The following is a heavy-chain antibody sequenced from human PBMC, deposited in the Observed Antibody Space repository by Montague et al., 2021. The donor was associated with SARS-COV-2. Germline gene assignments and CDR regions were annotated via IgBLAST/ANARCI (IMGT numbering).Heavy chain of an antibody. CDR3: AKDRHYDFWSGYYFDY. CDR1: GFTLSNYA. CDR2: IYSGGSST. Sequence: SLRLSCPASGFTLSNYALSWVRQAPGKGLEWVSVIYSGGSSTYYSDSXXGRFTISRDNSKNTLYLQMNSLRAEDTAVYYCAKDRHYDFWSGYYFDYWGQGTLVTVSS. J-gene: IGHJ4*02. V-gene: IGHV3-23*03. D-gene: IGHD3-3*01.